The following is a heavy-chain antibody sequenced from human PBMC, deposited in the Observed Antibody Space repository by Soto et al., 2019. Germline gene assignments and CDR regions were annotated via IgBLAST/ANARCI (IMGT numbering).Heavy chain of an antibody. V-gene: IGHV4-31*03. CDR1: GGSISSGGYY. CDR2: IYYSGST. J-gene: IGHJ4*02. CDR3: ARVGGSSAQGDFDY. Sequence: SETLSLTCTVSGGSISSGGYYWSWIRQHPGKGLEWIGYIYYSGSTYYNPSLKSRVTISVDTSKNQFSLKLSSVTAADTAVYYCARVGGSSAQGDFDYWGQGTLVTVSS. D-gene: IGHD6-6*01.